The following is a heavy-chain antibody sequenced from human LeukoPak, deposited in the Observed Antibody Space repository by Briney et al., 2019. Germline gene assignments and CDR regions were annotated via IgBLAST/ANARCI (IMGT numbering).Heavy chain of an antibody. Sequence: GGSLRLSCAASGFTFSSFAMSWVRQPPGKGLEWVSGISGSGTSTYYGDSVKGRFSISRHNSKNTLYLQLNSLRAGDTAMYYCAKDLVVAVMIGHYYFYGMDVWGQGTTVTVSS. CDR1: GFTFSSFA. CDR2: ISGSGTST. CDR3: AKDLVVAVMIGHYYFYGMDV. J-gene: IGHJ6*02. D-gene: IGHD2-2*01. V-gene: IGHV3-23*01.